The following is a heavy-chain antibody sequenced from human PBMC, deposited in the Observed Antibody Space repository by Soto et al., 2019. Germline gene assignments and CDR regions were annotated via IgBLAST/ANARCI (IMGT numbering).Heavy chain of an antibody. V-gene: IGHV1-18*01. CDR1: GYTFTSYG. D-gene: IGHD1-1*01. Sequence: QVQLVQSGAEVKKPGASVKVSCKASGYTFTSYGISWVRQAPGQGLEWMGWISAYNGNTNYAQKLQGRVTMTTDTATSTAYMELRSLRSDDTAVYYCARSSRGGELEGGSVNWFDPWGQGTLVTVSS. CDR3: ARSSRGGELEGGSVNWFDP. CDR2: ISAYNGNT. J-gene: IGHJ5*02.